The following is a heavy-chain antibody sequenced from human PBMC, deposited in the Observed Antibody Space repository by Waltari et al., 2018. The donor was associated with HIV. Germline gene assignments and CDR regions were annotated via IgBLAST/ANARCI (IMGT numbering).Heavy chain of an antibody. CDR3: ARDSYSSGPPGV. CDR1: GGSISSYY. J-gene: IGHJ6*02. D-gene: IGHD6-19*01. CDR2: IYTSGST. Sequence: QVQLQESGPGLVKPSETLSITCTASGGSISSYYWSRSRQPGGKGLEWIGRIYTSGSTNYNPSLKSRVTMSVDTSKNQFSLKLSSVNAADTAVYYCARDSYSSGPPGVWGQGTTVTVSS. V-gene: IGHV4-4*07.